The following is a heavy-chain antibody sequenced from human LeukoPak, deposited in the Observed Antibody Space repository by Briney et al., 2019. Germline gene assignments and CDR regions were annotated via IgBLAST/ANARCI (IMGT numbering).Heavy chain of an antibody. CDR3: ARQVRYSNYFGPPYYMDV. D-gene: IGHD4-11*01. J-gene: IGHJ6*03. CDR2: INHSGST. CDR1: GGSFSGYY. Sequence: SETLSLTCAVYGGSFSGYYWSWIRQPPGKGLEWIGEINHSGSTNYNPSLKSRVTISVDTSKNQFSLKLSSVTAADTAVYYCARQVRYSNYFGPPYYMDVWGKGTTVTVSS. V-gene: IGHV4-34*01.